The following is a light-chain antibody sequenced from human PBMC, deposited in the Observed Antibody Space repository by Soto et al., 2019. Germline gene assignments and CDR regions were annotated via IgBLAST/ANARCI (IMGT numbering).Light chain of an antibody. CDR3: QQYYNWPPIT. Sequence: EILMTQSPAILSVSPGERATVSCRASQSVTSNLAWFQQKPGQAPRLLIYGASTRATGVPDRFSGSGSGTEFTLTISSLQSEDIAVYFCQQYYNWPPITFGQGTRLEIK. CDR2: GAS. V-gene: IGKV3-15*01. CDR1: QSVTSN. J-gene: IGKJ5*01.